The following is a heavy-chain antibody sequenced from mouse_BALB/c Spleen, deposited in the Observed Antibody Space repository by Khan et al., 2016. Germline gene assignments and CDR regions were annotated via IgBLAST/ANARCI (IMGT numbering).Heavy chain of an antibody. D-gene: IGHD1-1*01. CDR2: INTYSGES. J-gene: IGHJ1*01. V-gene: IGHV9-3-1*01. CDR3: ATYRYYYGSGRYFDV. Sequence: QIQLVPSGPELKKPGKTVKISCKASGYTFTNYGMNWVKQAPGKGLKWMGWINTYSGESTYADDFKGRFAFSLETSANTAYLQINNLKNEDTATYFCATYRYYYGSGRYFDVWGAGTPVTVSS. CDR1: GYTFTNYG.